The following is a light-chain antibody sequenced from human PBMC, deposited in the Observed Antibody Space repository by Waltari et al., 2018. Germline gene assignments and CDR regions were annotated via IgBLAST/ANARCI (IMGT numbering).Light chain of an antibody. CDR1: QTVSHS. Sequence: EIVMTHSPAPLSVSPRERAPLSCRASQTVSHSLAWYQQKPGQAPRLLIYGASTRANGIPARFSGGGSETEFTLIISNLQSEDVAIYYCQQYNNWPKTFGQGTRVEFK. CDR2: GAS. J-gene: IGKJ1*01. CDR3: QQYNNWPKT. V-gene: IGKV3-15*01.